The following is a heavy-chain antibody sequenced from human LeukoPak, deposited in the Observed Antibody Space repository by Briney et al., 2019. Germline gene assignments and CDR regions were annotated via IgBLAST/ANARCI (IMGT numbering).Heavy chain of an antibody. Sequence: GGSLRLSCAASGFTFSSYEMNWVRQAPGKGLEWVPYISSSGSTRYYADSVKGRFTISRDNTKNSLYLQMNSLRAEDTAVYYCARSIGSGSYWGQGTLVTVSS. CDR3: ARSIGSGSY. V-gene: IGHV3-48*03. J-gene: IGHJ4*02. CDR1: GFTFSSYE. D-gene: IGHD3-10*01. CDR2: ISSSGSTR.